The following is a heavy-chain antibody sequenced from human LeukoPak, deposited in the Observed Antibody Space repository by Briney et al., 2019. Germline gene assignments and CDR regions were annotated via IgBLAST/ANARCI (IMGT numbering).Heavy chain of an antibody. CDR1: GFTFSNAW. CDR2: IKSKTDGGTT. Sequence: GGSLRLSCAASGFTFSNAWMNWVRQAPGKGLEWVGLIKSKTDGGTTDYAAPVKGRFTISRDDSKNTLYLQMNSLKTEDTAVYYCTTASGLADYDYYDSSGLDAFDIWGQGTLVTVSS. D-gene: IGHD3-22*01. J-gene: IGHJ3*02. CDR3: TTASGLADYDYYDSSGLDAFDI. V-gene: IGHV3-15*01.